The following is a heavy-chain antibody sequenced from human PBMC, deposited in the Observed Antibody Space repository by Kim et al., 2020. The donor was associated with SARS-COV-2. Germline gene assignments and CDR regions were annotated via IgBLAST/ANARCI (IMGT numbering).Heavy chain of an antibody. J-gene: IGHJ6*02. CDR1: GGSISSSNW. Sequence: SETLSLTCAVSGGSISSSNWWSWVRQPPGKGLEWIGEIYHSGSTNYNPSLKSRVTISVDKSKNQFSLKLSSVTAADTAVYYCARACYGPAELYYYYGMDVWGQGTTVTVSS. CDR2: IYHSGST. D-gene: IGHD2-2*01. CDR3: ARACYGPAELYYYYGMDV. V-gene: IGHV4-4*02.